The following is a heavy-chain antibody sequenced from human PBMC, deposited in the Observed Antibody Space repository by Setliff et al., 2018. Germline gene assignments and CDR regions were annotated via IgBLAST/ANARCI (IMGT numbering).Heavy chain of an antibody. J-gene: IGHJ6*03. CDR1: GYTLSKYY. V-gene: IGHV1-46*01. D-gene: IGHD5-18*01. CDR3: AREGVDTRSSTDYRYYMDV. Sequence: GASVKVSCKASGYTLSKYYMHWVRQAPGQGLEWMGIINPSGGLTRYAQKFQGKVTMTRDTSTSTAYMELSSLRTEDSAVYYCAREGVDTRSSTDYRYYMDVWGKGTTVTVSS. CDR2: INPSGGLT.